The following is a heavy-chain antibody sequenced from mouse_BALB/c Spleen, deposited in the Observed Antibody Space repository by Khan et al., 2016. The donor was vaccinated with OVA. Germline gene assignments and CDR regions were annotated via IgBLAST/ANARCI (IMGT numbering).Heavy chain of an antibody. CDR1: GYSITSDYA. V-gene: IGHV3-2*02. Sequence: VQLVESGPGLVKPSQSLFLTCTVTGYSITSDYAWNWIRQFPGNKLEWMGYISSTGSTSYNPSLKSRISITRDISKNQFFLQLKSVTTEDTATYYCARSLYYSYGYALDCWGRGTSVTVSS. J-gene: IGHJ4*01. CDR3: ARSLYYSYGYALDC. CDR2: ISSTGST. D-gene: IGHD2-12*01.